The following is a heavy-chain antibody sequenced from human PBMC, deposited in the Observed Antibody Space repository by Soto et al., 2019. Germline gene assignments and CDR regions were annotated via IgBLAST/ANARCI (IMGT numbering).Heavy chain of an antibody. CDR1: GGSFRGYC. Sequence: ASGTLSLTCAVYGGSFRGYCWSWIRQTPGERLEWVGDICHGGGANYNPSLKSRVSFSMDPSKNQFSLKLNSVMAADTAVYYCAGYSNSWSKYVKHWGRGSLVTVSS. V-gene: IGHV4-34*01. J-gene: IGHJ1*01. CDR2: ICHGGGA. D-gene: IGHD6-13*01. CDR3: AGYSNSWSKYVKH.